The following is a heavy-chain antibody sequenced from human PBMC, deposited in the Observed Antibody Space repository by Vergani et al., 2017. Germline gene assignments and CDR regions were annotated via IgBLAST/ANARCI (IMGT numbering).Heavy chain of an antibody. D-gene: IGHD6-19*01. CDR3: SSGGVSGWCEELDY. V-gene: IGHV4-59*01. J-gene: IGHJ4*02. CDR1: GGSISSYY. Sequence: QVQLQESGPGLVKPSETLSLTCTVSGGSISSYYWTWIRQPPGKGLEWIWNIYYTGSTNYNPSLQSRVTMSVDTSNNQISLRLRSVTAADTAVDYFSSGGVSGWCEELDYWGQGTLVTVSS. CDR2: IYYTGST.